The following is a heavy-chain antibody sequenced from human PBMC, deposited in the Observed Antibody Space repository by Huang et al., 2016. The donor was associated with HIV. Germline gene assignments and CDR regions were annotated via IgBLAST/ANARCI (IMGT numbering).Heavy chain of an antibody. CDR1: GYSFSSYW. Sequence: VQLVQSGAEVKKPGESLKISCKGSGYSFSSYWIAWVSQMPGKGLEWMGIIFPYDSDTTDSPSFEGQVTISADKSIGTAYLQWGSLKASDTAMYYCARRFSSSSGYFDYWGQGSLVTVSS. D-gene: IGHD6-6*01. CDR3: ARRFSSSSGYFDY. J-gene: IGHJ4*02. CDR2: IFPYDSDT. V-gene: IGHV5-51*01.